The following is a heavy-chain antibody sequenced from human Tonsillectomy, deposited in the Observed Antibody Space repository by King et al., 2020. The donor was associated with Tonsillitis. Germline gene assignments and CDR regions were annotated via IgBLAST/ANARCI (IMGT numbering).Heavy chain of an antibody. Sequence: QLQESGPGLVKPSETLSLTCTVSGASISSYYWSWIRQPPGKGLEWIGYIYYTGSTNYNPSLKSRVTISVDTSKNQFYLKLSSVTAADTAVYYCARDTYYYYSTGYYPTYFDYWGQGTLVTVSS. D-gene: IGHD3-22*01. CDR3: ARDTYYYYSTGYYPTYFDY. CDR2: IYYTGST. CDR1: GASISSYY. J-gene: IGHJ4*02. V-gene: IGHV4-59*01.